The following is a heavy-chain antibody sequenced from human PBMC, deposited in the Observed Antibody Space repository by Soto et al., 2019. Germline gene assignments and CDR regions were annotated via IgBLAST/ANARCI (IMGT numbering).Heavy chain of an antibody. CDR2: IYYSGST. D-gene: IGHD2-2*01. V-gene: IGHV4-31*03. J-gene: IGHJ6*02. Sequence: SETLSLPCTVSGGSISSGGYYWSWIRQHPGKGLEWIGYIYYSGSTYYNPSLKSRVTISVDTSKNQFSLKLSSVTAADTAVYYCARVNGIVVVPAAERDYYYGMDVWGQGTTVTVSS. CDR1: GGSISSGGYY. CDR3: ARVNGIVVVPAAERDYYYGMDV.